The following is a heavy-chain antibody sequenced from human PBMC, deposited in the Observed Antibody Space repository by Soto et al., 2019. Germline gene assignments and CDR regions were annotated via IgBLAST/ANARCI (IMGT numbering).Heavy chain of an antibody. J-gene: IGHJ6*02. CDR3: ASPSTPSITIFGVVISGNYYYYGMDV. Sequence: EVQLLESGGGLVQPGGSLRLSCAASGFTFSSYAISWVRQAPGKGLEWVSAISGSGGSTYYADSVKGRFTISRDNSKNTLYLQMNSLRAEDTAVYYCASPSTPSITIFGVVISGNYYYYGMDVWGQGTTVTVSS. D-gene: IGHD3-3*01. V-gene: IGHV3-23*01. CDR1: GFTFSSYA. CDR2: ISGSGGST.